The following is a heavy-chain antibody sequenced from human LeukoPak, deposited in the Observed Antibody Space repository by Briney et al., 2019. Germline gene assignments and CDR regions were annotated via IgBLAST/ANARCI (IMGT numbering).Heavy chain of an antibody. D-gene: IGHD3-22*01. J-gene: IGHJ4*02. V-gene: IGHV3-11*01. CDR1: GFTFSDYY. CDR2: ISGSGSSI. CDR3: ARGKISYDTSGYPIFHY. Sequence: PGGSLRLSCAASGFTFSDYYMSWVCQAPGKGLEWVSYISGSGSSIYQADSVKGRFTISRDNAKNSLYLQMNSLRAEDTAVYYCARGKISYDTSGYPIFHYWGQGTLVTVSS.